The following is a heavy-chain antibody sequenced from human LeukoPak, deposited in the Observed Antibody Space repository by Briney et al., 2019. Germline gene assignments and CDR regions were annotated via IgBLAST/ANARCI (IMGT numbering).Heavy chain of an antibody. J-gene: IGHJ6*02. Sequence: ASVKVSCKASGYTFTGYYMHWVRQAPGQGLEWMGWINPNSGGTNYAQKFQGRVTMNRDTSISTAYMELSRLRSDDTAVYYCARDQNDILTGYFSYYYYGMDVWGQGTTVTVSS. D-gene: IGHD3-9*01. V-gene: IGHV1-2*02. CDR3: ARDQNDILTGYFSYYYYGMDV. CDR2: INPNSGGT. CDR1: GYTFTGYY.